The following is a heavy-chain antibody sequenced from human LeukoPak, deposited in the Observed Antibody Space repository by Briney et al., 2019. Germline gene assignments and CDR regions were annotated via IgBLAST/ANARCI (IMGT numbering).Heavy chain of an antibody. J-gene: IGHJ4*02. CDR3: ASSRWELRLDY. V-gene: IGHV3-21*01. CDR1: GFTVSSNY. Sequence: GGSLRLSCAASGFTVSSNYMSWVRQAPGKGLEWVSSISSSSSYIYYADSVKGRFTISRDNAKNSLYLQMNSLRAEDAAVYYCASSRWELRLDYWGQGTLVTVSS. CDR2: ISSSSSYI. D-gene: IGHD1-26*01.